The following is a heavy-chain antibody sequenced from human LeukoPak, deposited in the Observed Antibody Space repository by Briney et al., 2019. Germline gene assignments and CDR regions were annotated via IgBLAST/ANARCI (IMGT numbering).Heavy chain of an antibody. J-gene: IGHJ5*02. D-gene: IGHD3-3*01. CDR3: ARERLGSYYDFWSGYTPPGWFDP. CDR1: GGSISSYY. CDR2: IYTSGST. V-gene: IGHV4-4*07. Sequence: SETLSLTCTVSGGSISSYYWSWIRQPAGKGLEWIGRIYTSGSTNYNPSLKSRVTMSVDTSKNQFSLKLSSVTAADTAVYYCARERLGSYYDFWSGYTPPGWFDPWGQGTLVTVSS.